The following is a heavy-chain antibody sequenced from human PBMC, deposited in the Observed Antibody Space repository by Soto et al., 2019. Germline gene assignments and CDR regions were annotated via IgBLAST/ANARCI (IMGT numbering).Heavy chain of an antibody. CDR2: MSGSGRST. CDR1: GFTFSSYG. CDR3: ARDRGTHSGTYSFWFDP. V-gene: IGHV3-23*01. D-gene: IGHD1-26*01. Sequence: PGGSLRLSCAASGFTFSSYGMNWVRQAPGKGLEWVSNMSGSGRSTYYADSVKGRFTISRDNSKNSLYLQMNSLRAEDTAVYYCARDRGTHSGTYSFWFDPWGQGTLVTVSS. J-gene: IGHJ5*02.